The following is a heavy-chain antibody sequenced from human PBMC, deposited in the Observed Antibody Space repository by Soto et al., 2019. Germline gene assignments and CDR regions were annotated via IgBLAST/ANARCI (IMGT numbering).Heavy chain of an antibody. Sequence: SETLSLTCAVSGYSLSSGSYWGWIRQPPGKGPEWIASIYHGGTTFYNPSLKRRVTLSVDTSKNHYSLKLRSVTAADTAVYYCARVHVMVVAGSTFDYWGPGILVTVSS. CDR1: GYSLSSGSY. D-gene: IGHD6-19*01. CDR2: IYHGGTT. V-gene: IGHV4-38-2*01. J-gene: IGHJ4*01. CDR3: ARVHVMVVAGSTFDY.